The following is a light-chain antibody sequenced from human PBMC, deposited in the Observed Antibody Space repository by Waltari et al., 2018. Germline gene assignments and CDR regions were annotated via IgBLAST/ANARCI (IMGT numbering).Light chain of an antibody. Sequence: DIVMTQSPLSLPVTPAEPASISCRSSQSLLHTNAYNYLDWYLQKPGHSPQLLIYLGSNRASGVPDRFSGSGSGTDFTLRISRVEAEDVGVYYCMQALQTPWTFGQGTKVEIK. J-gene: IGKJ1*01. V-gene: IGKV2-28*01. CDR3: MQALQTPWT. CDR1: QSLLHTNAYNY. CDR2: LGS.